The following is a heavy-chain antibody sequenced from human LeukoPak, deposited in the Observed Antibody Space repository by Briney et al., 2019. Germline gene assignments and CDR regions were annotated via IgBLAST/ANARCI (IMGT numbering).Heavy chain of an antibody. V-gene: IGHV1-18*01. J-gene: IGHJ4*02. CDR3: ARDGTSTDDY. CDR1: GYTFTNYG. CDR2: ISGNNDNP. D-gene: IGHD2-2*01. Sequence: GASVKVFCKTSGYTFTNYGISWVRQAPGQGLEWMGWISGNNDNPNYGQKFQGRFAVTTDSSTTTAYMELRNLTFDDTAVYYCARDGTSTDDYWGQGTLVTVSS.